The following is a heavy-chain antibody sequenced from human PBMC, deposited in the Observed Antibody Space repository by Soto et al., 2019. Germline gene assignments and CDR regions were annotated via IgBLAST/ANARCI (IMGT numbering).Heavy chain of an antibody. V-gene: IGHV1-69*13. CDR2: IIPIFGTA. CDR3: ASNTYYYDSSGYYYPSWYFDL. CDR1: GGTFSSYA. J-gene: IGHJ2*01. D-gene: IGHD3-22*01. Sequence: SVKVSCTASGGTFSSYAISWVRQAPGQGLEWMGGIIPIFGTANYAQKFQGRVTITADESTSTAYMELSSLRSEDTAVYYCASNTYYYDSSGYYYPSWYFDLWGRGTLVTVSS.